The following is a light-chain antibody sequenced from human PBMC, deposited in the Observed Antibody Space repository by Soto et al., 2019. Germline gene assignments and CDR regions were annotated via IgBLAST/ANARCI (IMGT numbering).Light chain of an antibody. V-gene: IGLV2-14*01. CDR2: DVS. CDR1: SSDVGGYNY. J-gene: IGLJ1*01. Sequence: QSVLTQPASVSGSPGQSITISCTGTSSDVGGYNYVSWYQQHPGKAPKLMIYDVSNRPSGVSNRFSGSKSGNTASLTISGLQAEDEADYYCSSYTSSTRYVFGPGTKVTVL. CDR3: SSYTSSTRYV.